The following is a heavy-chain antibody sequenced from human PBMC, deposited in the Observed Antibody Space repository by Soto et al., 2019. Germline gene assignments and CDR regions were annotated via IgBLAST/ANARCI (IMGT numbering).Heavy chain of an antibody. CDR1: GYTFNTYG. Sequence: QVQLLQSGAEVKEPGASVKVSCKTSGYTFNTYGINWVRQAPGQGLELMGWISAYDGKTTYAEKFQGRVTLTTDTSTSTAYMELRSLRSDDTAIYYCVRDPHEFWTSYWFDPWGQGTPVTVSS. CDR3: VRDPHEFWTSYWFDP. CDR2: ISAYDGKT. J-gene: IGHJ5*02. D-gene: IGHD3-3*01. V-gene: IGHV1-18*01.